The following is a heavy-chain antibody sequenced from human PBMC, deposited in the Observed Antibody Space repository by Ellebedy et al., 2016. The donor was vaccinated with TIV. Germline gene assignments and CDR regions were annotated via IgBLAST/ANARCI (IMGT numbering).Heavy chain of an antibody. CDR1: GFTFSISS. D-gene: IGHD2-21*02. J-gene: IGHJ4*02. CDR2: MSHDGNTE. Sequence: GESLKISXAASGFTFSISSMHWVRQAPGKGLEWLAVMSHDGNTEYYTDSVKGRFTISRDNSKKTLYLQMNGLTPEDAALYFCARDGLRGTVGVTKYFFDYWGQGTPVTVSS. CDR3: ARDGLRGTVGVTKYFFDY. V-gene: IGHV3-30-3*01.